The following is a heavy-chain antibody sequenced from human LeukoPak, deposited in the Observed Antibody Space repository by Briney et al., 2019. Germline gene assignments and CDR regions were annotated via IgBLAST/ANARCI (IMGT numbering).Heavy chain of an antibody. Sequence: GGTLRLSCAASGFTFSSYEMNWIRQAPGKGLEWISYISNSGSTKYYADSVKGRFTISRDNAKNSVFLQMNSLRAEDTAVYYCAAVIDYWGQGTLVTVSS. CDR2: ISNSGSTK. V-gene: IGHV3-48*03. CDR1: GFTFSSYE. CDR3: AAVIDY. J-gene: IGHJ4*02.